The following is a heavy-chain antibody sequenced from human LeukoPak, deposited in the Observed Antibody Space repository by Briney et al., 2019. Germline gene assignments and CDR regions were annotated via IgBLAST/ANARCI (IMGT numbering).Heavy chain of an antibody. CDR3: AGGQWFGDLLLG. CDR2: ISSSSGTM. J-gene: IGHJ4*02. V-gene: IGHV3-48*01. CDR1: GFTFSSYM. D-gene: IGHD3-10*01. Sequence: PGGSLRLSCAASGFTFSSYMMNWVRQAPGKGLEWVSYISSSSGTMYYTDSVKGRFTISRDNAKNSLYLQMNSLRAEDTAVYYCAGGQWFGDLLLGWGQGTLVTVSS.